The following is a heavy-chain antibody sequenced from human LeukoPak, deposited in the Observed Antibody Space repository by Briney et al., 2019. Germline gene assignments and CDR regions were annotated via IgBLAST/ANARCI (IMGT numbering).Heavy chain of an antibody. J-gene: IGHJ4*02. CDR2: IKSKTGGETT. D-gene: IGHD3-10*01. Sequence: GGSLRLSGAASGFTFNNAWMNWDRQAPGQGLEWVGRIKSKTGGETTDYAAPVKGRFAISREDSKNTLYLQMNSLKTEDTAVYYCTTATGSGSYYMGFDYWGQGTLVTVSS. V-gene: IGHV3-15*07. CDR3: TTATGSGSYYMGFDY. CDR1: GFTFNNAW.